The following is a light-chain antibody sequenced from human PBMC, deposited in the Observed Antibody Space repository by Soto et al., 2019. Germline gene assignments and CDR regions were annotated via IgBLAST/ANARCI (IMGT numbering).Light chain of an antibody. CDR3: QQCYSDTLT. J-gene: IGKJ4*01. CDR1: QGISSA. CDR2: DAS. Sequence: AIQLTQSPSSLSASVGDRVTVTCRASQGISSALAWYQQEPGKAPKLLIYDASSLQSGVPSRFSGSGSGTDFTLTISSLQPEDSATYYCQQCYSDTLTFGGETKVQIK. V-gene: IGKV1-13*02.